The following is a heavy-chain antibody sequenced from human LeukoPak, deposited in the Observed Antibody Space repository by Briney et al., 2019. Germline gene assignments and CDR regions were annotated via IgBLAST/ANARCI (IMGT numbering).Heavy chain of an antibody. J-gene: IGHJ4*02. D-gene: IGHD3-16*01. CDR1: GDSISSNSAT. CDR2: TYYRTKWFN. CDR3: ARADDYVCGSYYFDY. V-gene: IGHV6-1*01. Sequence: SQTLSLTRAISGDSISSNSATWNWISQSPSRGLEWLGKTYYRTKWFNDYAVSVKSRITINPDTTKNQFSLQLNSVPPEDTAVYYCARADDYVCGSYYFDYWGQGTLVTVSS.